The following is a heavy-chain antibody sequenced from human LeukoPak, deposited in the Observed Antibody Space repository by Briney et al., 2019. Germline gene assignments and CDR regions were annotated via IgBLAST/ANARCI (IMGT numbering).Heavy chain of an antibody. D-gene: IGHD1-14*01. J-gene: IGHJ4*02. CDR2: IRGDGNEK. CDR1: GFSFSSYW. CDR3: MTELLGY. V-gene: IGHV3-7*03. Sequence: PGRSLRLSCAASGFSFSSYWMTWVRQAPGRGLEFVANIRGDGNEKYYMDSMKGRLTISRDNAKNSPFLQMSGLRAEDTAVYYCMTELLGYRGQGTLVTVSS.